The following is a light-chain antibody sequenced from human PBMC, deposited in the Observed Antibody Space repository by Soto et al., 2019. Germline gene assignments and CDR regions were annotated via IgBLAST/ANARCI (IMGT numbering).Light chain of an antibody. Sequence: QSALTQPASVSGSPGQSITISCTGTSSDVGSYNLVSWYQQLPGKAPKLMIYEGSKRPSGISNRFSGSNSGSTASLTISGLQAEDEADYYCCSYAGSSTYVFGTGTKLTVL. CDR1: SSDVGSYNL. V-gene: IGLV2-23*01. CDR2: EGS. J-gene: IGLJ1*01. CDR3: CSYAGSSTYV.